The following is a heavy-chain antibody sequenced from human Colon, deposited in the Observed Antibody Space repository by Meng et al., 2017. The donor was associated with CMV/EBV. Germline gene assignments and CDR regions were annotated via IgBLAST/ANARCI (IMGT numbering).Heavy chain of an antibody. J-gene: IGHJ4*02. V-gene: IGHV3-23*03. CDR3: AKWGGSGSFLYFDS. CDR1: GFTFSSSA. D-gene: IGHD1-26*01. Sequence: GGSLRLSCAASGFTFSSSAMSWVRQAPGKGLEWVSVLYSGAGSTYYADSVKGRFTISRNNSENTLYLQMNSLRAEDTAVYYCAKWGGSGSFLYFDSWGQGILVTVS. CDR2: LYSGAGST.